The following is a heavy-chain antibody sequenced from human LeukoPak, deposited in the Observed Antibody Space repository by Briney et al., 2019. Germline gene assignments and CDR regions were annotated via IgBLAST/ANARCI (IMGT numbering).Heavy chain of an antibody. D-gene: IGHD6-19*01. CDR1: RFTFSSYS. J-gene: IGHJ3*02. V-gene: IGHV3-48*01. CDR2: INSGSSTI. Sequence: PGGSLRLSCAGSRFTFSSYSMNWVRQAPGKELEWVSYINSGSSTIYYADSVKGRFTISRDNAKNSLYLQMNSLRGEDTAVYYCARDGVVVAGTRRAFDTWGQGTMVTVSS. CDR3: ARDGVVVAGTRRAFDT.